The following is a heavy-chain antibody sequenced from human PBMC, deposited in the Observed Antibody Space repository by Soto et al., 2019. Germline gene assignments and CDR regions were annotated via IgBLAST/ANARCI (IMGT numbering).Heavy chain of an antibody. CDR1: GGSFSGYY. CDR2: INHSGST. CDR3: ASITGTLRYYYYYMDV. D-gene: IGHD1-20*01. J-gene: IGHJ6*03. Sequence: SETLSLTCAVYGGSFSGYYWSWIRQPPGKGLEWIGEINHSGSTNYNPSLKSRVTISVDTSKNQFSLKLSSVTAADTAVYYCASITGTLRYYYYYMDVWGKGTTVTVSS. V-gene: IGHV4-34*01.